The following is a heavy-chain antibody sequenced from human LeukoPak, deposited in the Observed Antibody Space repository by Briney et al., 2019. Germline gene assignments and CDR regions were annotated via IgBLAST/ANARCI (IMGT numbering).Heavy chain of an antibody. D-gene: IGHD3-22*01. CDR3: AILYDSSKD. Sequence: ASVKLSCKASRYTFTNYYMHWVRQAPGQGLEWMARINPSGGSTTYAQKFQGRVTMTRDTSTSTVYMELSSLRSEDTAVYYCAILYDSSKDWGQGTLVTVSS. V-gene: IGHV1-46*01. J-gene: IGHJ4*02. CDR2: INPSGGST. CDR1: RYTFTNYY.